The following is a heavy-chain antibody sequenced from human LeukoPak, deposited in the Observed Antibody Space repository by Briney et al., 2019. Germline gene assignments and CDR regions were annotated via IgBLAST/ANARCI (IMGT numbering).Heavy chain of an antibody. D-gene: IGHD6-19*01. CDR2: FYYSGSI. J-gene: IGHJ3*02. V-gene: IGHV4-59*08. CDR3: ARPYSSAWYGAFHI. CDR1: DGSISSYY. Sequence: SETLSLTCTVSDGSISSYYWSWLRQPPGKGLEWIGYFYYSGSIKYNPSLKSRVTISVDTSNNQFSLKLSSVTAAHTAVYYCARPYSSAWYGAFHIWGEGTKVTVSS.